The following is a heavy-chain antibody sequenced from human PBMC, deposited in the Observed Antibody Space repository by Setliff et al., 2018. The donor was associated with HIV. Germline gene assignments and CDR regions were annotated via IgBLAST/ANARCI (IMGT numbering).Heavy chain of an antibody. CDR3: TRDKSNWIDP. J-gene: IGHJ5*02. V-gene: IGHV3-15*01. Sequence: GGSLRLSCAASGFTFSNAWMSWVRQAPGKGLEWVGRIKRTNDGGTTDYAAPVKGRFIISRDDSKSIAYLQMNGLKTEDTAVYYCTRDKSNWIDPWGQGTLVTVSS. CDR1: GFTFSNAW. CDR2: IKRTNDGGTT.